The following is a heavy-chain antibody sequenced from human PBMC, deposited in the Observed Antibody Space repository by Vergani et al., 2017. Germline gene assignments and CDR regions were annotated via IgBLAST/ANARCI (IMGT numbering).Heavy chain of an antibody. Sequence: EVQLLESGGGLVQPGGSLRLSCAASGFSFSDYAMSWVRQAPGKGLGWVAAISGSGSTTYYADSVKGRFTVSRDNSKNTLFLQMNSLRAEDTAVYYCAKKGFCVTSSCYTTPMDTLQYWGQGALVTVSS. CDR2: ISGSGSTT. J-gene: IGHJ4*02. V-gene: IGHV3-23*01. CDR3: AKKGFCVTSSCYTTPMDTLQY. D-gene: IGHD2-2*01. CDR1: GFSFSDYA.